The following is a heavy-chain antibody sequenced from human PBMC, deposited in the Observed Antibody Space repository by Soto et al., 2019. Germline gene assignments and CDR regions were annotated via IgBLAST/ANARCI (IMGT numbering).Heavy chain of an antibody. V-gene: IGHV3-30-3*01. D-gene: IGHD6-19*01. Sequence: QVQLVESGGGVVQPGRSLRLSCAASGFTFSSYAMHWVRQAPGKGLEWVAVISYDGSNKYYADSVKGRFTISRDNSKNPLYLQMNSLRAEDTAVYYCARERSRYSSGWYYFDYWGQGTLVTVSS. CDR3: ARERSRYSSGWYYFDY. CDR2: ISYDGSNK. J-gene: IGHJ4*02. CDR1: GFTFSSYA.